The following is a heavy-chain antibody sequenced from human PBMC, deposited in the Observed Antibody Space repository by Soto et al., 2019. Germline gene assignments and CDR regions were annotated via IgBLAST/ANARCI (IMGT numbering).Heavy chain of an antibody. CDR3: ARDHAYGIPDY. CDR2: INAGNGNT. V-gene: IGHV1-3*01. J-gene: IGHJ4*02. D-gene: IGHD2-21*01. CDR1: GYTFTSYA. Sequence: SVKVSCTASGYTFTSYAMHWVRQAPGQRLEWMGWINAGNGNTKYSQKFQGRVTITRDTFASTAYMELSSLRSEDTAVYYCARDHAYGIPDYRGQGTLVTVSS.